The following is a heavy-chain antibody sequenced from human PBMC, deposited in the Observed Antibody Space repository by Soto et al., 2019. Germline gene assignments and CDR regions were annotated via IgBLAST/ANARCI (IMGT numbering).Heavy chain of an antibody. CDR3: ARGLSDRIDY. Sequence: ASVKEICKASGYYFISYYMLWVLQAPGQGLKLMGQINPNGGSTRYAQKFQGRVTMTRDTSTSTVYMELSSLRSEDTAVYYCARGLSDRIDYWG. V-gene: IGHV1-46*01. CDR2: INPNGGST. CDR1: GYYFISYY. J-gene: IGHJ4*01.